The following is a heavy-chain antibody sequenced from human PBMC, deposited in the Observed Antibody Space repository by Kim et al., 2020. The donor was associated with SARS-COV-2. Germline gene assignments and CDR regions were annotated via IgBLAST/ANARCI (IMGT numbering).Heavy chain of an antibody. J-gene: IGHJ6*02. CDR1: GFISGDYA. D-gene: IGHD1-26*01. CDR2: INWNSVTI. CDR3: AKMGAVKSYFFYGMDV. V-gene: IGHV3-9*02. Sequence: GGSLRLSCAASGFISGDYAMHWVRQVPGKGLEWVSGINWNSVTIGYADSVKGRFTISRDNTNKSLYLQMNGLRPEDTALYYCAKMGAVKSYFFYGMDVWGRGTTVTVSS.